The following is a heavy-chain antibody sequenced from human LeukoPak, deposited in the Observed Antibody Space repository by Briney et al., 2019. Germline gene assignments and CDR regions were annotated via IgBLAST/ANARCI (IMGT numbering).Heavy chain of an antibody. V-gene: IGHV3-21*01. Sequence: GGSLRLSCAASGFTFSRNSMNWVRQAPGKGLELVSSISTSSSYIDYADSVKGRLTISTDNAKKSMILQMNSLRAEDTAVYYCGRGAEGIAASDSKFDYWGQGTLVTVSS. D-gene: IGHD6-13*01. CDR3: GRGAEGIAASDSKFDY. CDR2: ISTSSSYI. J-gene: IGHJ4*02. CDR1: GFTFSRNS.